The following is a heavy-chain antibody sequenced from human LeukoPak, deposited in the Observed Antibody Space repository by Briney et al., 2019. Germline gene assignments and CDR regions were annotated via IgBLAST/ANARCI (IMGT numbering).Heavy chain of an antibody. Sequence: SETLSLTCAVYGGSFSGYYWSWIRQPPGKGLEWIGEINHSGSTNYNPSLKSRVTISVDTSKNQFSLKLSSVTAADTAVYYCARVFWSGYSYFDYWGQGTLVTVSS. CDR1: GGSFSGYY. CDR3: ARVFWSGYSYFDY. D-gene: IGHD3-3*01. CDR2: INHSGST. V-gene: IGHV4-34*01. J-gene: IGHJ4*02.